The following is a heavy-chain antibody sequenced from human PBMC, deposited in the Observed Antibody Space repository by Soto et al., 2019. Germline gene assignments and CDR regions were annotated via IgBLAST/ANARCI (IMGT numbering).Heavy chain of an antibody. D-gene: IGHD3-22*01. CDR3: ARLGEVIDD. CDR1: GGSISTYF. V-gene: IGHV4-59*08. CDR2: IYYSGST. Sequence: SETLSLTCTVSGGSISTYFWSWIRQPPAKGLEWIGYIYYSGSTNYNPSLKSRVTISVDTSKNQFSLKLSSVTAADTAVYYCARLGEVIDDWGQGTLVTVSS. J-gene: IGHJ4*02.